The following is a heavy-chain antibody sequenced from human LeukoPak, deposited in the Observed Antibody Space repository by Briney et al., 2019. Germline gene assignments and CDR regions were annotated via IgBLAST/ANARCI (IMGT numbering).Heavy chain of an antibody. D-gene: IGHD3-3*01. V-gene: IGHV1-2*02. CDR2: INPNRGGT. CDR1: GSTFTGYY. J-gene: IGHJ5*02. CDR3: ARGASIPIFGVVILEGGFDP. Sequence: ASLKLSCKASGSTFTGYYMPWVRQAPGQGLEWMGWINPNRGGTNYAQKFQGRVSMTRDTSISTAYMELSRLRSDDTAVYYCARGASIPIFGVVILEGGFDPWGQGTLVTVSS.